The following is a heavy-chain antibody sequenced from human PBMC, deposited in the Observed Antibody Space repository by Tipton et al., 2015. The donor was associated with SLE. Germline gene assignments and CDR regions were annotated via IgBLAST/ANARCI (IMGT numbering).Heavy chain of an antibody. J-gene: IGHJ1*01. Sequence: TLSLTCTVSGGSISSSSYYWGWIHQPPGKGLEWIGSIYYSGSTYYNPSLKSRVTISVDTSKNQFSLKLSSVTAADTAVYYCARLEIAAAELGEYFQQWGQGTLVTVSS. CDR1: GGSISSSSYY. CDR2: IYYSGST. V-gene: IGHV4-39*07. D-gene: IGHD6-13*01. CDR3: ARLEIAAAELGEYFQQ.